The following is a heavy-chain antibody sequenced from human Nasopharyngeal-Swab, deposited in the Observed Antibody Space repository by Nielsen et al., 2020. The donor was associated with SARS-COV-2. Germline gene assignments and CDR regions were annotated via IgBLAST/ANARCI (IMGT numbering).Heavy chain of an antibody. CDR2: IKSKTDGGTT. D-gene: IGHD1-14*01. J-gene: IGHJ4*02. CDR1: GFTFSNAW. CDR3: ANQSDDYFDY. V-gene: IGHV3-15*01. Sequence: GGSLRLSCAASGFTFSNAWMSWVRQAPGKGLEWVGRIKSKTDGGTTDYAAPVKGRFTISRDDSKNTLYLQMNSLRAEDTAVYYCANQSDDYFDYWGQGTLVTVSS.